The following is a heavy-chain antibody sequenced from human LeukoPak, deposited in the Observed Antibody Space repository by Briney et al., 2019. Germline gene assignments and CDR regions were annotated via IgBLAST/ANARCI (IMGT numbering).Heavy chain of an antibody. CDR3: VRARRIAAAGTPDAFDI. J-gene: IGHJ3*02. V-gene: IGHV1-69*05. Sequence: GASVKVSCKASGGTFSSYAISWVRQAPGQGLEWMGRIIPIFGTANYAQKFQGGVTITTDEPTSTAYMELSSLRSEDTAVYYCVRARRIAAAGTPDAFDIWGQGTMVTVSS. CDR2: IIPIFGTA. D-gene: IGHD6-13*01. CDR1: GGTFSSYA.